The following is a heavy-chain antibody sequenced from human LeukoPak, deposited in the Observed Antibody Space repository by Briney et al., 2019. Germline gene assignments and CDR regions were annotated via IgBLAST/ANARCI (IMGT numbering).Heavy chain of an antibody. CDR2: ISYDGSNK. Sequence: GGSLRLSCAASGFTFSSYAMHWVRQAPGKGLEWVAVISYDGSNKYYADSVKGRFTISRDNSKNTLYLQMNSLRAEDTAVYYCARDACPYSSGCTSKGTYFDYWGQGTLVTVSS. V-gene: IGHV3-30*04. CDR1: GFTFSSYA. J-gene: IGHJ4*02. D-gene: IGHD6-19*01. CDR3: ARDACPYSSGCTSKGTYFDY.